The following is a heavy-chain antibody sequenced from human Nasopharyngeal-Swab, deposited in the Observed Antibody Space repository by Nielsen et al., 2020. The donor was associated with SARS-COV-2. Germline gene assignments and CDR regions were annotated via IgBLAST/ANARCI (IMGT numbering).Heavy chain of an antibody. J-gene: IGHJ4*02. Sequence: SCADSGFTFSSYSMNWVCQAPGKGLEWVSSISSSSGSIYYADPVKGRFTVSRDNAKNSLYLQMNSLRAEDTGVYYCARVNSYGDYGGGDYWGQGTLVTVSS. D-gene: IGHD4-17*01. CDR2: ISSSSGSI. CDR1: GFTFSSYS. V-gene: IGHV3-21*01. CDR3: ARVNSYGDYGGGDY.